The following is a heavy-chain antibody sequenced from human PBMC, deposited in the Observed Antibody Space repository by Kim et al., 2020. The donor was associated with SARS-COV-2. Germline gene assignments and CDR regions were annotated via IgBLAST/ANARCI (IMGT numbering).Heavy chain of an antibody. CDR2: ISYDGSNK. Sequence: GGSLRLSCAASGFTFSSYGMHWVRQAPGKGLEWVAVISYDGSNKYYADSVKGRFTISRDNSKNTLYLQMNSLRAEDTAVYYCAKGGSITMISGMDVWGQGTTVTVSS. CDR1: GFTFSSYG. CDR3: AKGGSITMISGMDV. J-gene: IGHJ6*02. D-gene: IGHD3-22*01. V-gene: IGHV3-30*18.